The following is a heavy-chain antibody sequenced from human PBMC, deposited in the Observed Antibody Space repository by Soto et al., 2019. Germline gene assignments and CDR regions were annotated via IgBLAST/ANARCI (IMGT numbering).Heavy chain of an antibody. CDR3: AKSSGYSTSTGVGY. Sequence: PGGSLRLSCAASGFTFSSYAMTWVRQAPGKELEWVSTISGSGGSTYYADSVKGRFTIPRDNSKNTLFLQMNSLRAEDTAVYYCAKSSGYSTSTGVGYWGQGALVTVSS. J-gene: IGHJ4*02. CDR2: ISGSGGST. V-gene: IGHV3-23*01. D-gene: IGHD5-12*01. CDR1: GFTFSSYA.